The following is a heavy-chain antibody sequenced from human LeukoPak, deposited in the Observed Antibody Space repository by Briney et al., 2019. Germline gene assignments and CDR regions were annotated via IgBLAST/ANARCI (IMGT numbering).Heavy chain of an antibody. Sequence: GGSLRLSCLVSGFSLSNYGIHWVRQAPGKGLEWVTYINYDGSVEFYADSVKGRFTISRDNSRNTAFLKMSGLRTEDTAVYFCAQDMPIEQVPGLGPGYWGRGTPVTVSS. CDR1: GFSLSNYG. V-gene: IGHV3-30*02. CDR3: AQDMPIEQVPGLGPGY. D-gene: IGHD2-2*01. J-gene: IGHJ4*02. CDR2: INYDGSVE.